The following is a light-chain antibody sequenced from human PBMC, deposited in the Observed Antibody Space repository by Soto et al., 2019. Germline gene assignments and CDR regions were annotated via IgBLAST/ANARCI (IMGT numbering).Light chain of an antibody. CDR1: ESISNN. J-gene: IGKJ1*01. Sequence: ETVMTQSPATLSVSPGERANLSCRASESISNNLAWYQQKPGQAPRLLIYGASTRATAIPARFSGSGSGTEFTLTISSLQSEDFAVYYCQQYNNWPRTFGQGTNVEI. V-gene: IGKV3-15*01. CDR3: QQYNNWPRT. CDR2: GAS.